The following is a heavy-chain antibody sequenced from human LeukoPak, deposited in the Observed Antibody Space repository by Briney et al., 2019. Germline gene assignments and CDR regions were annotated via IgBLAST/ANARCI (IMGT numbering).Heavy chain of an antibody. CDR3: ARVYYDFWSGLLDPPEKGDGWFDP. Sequence: PSETLSLTCTVSGGSISSYYWSWIRQPAGKGLEWIGRIYTSGSTNYNPSLKSRVTMSVDTSKNQFSLKLSSVTAADTAVYYCARVYYDFWSGLLDPPEKGDGWFDPWGQGTLVTVSS. CDR1: GGSISSYY. J-gene: IGHJ5*02. CDR2: IYTSGST. V-gene: IGHV4-4*07. D-gene: IGHD3-3*01.